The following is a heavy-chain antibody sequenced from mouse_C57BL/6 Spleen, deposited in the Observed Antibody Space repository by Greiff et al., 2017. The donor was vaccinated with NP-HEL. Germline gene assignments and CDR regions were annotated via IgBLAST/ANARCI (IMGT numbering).Heavy chain of an antibody. CDR3: ARSLYYGSSYGYFYV. CDR2: IYPRSGNT. CDR1: GYTFTSYG. D-gene: IGHD1-1*01. J-gene: IGHJ1*03. Sequence: QVHVKQSGAELARPGASVKLSCKASGYTFTSYGISWVKQSTGQGLEWIGEIYPRSGNTYSTEKFKGKATLTADKSSSTAYMELRSLTSDDSAFYFCARSLYYGSSYGYFYVWGTGTTVTVSA. V-gene: IGHV1-81*01.